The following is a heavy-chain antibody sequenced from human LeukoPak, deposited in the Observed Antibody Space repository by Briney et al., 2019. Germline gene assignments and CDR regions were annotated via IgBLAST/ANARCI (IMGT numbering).Heavy chain of an antibody. CDR1: GGSISSYY. V-gene: IGHV4-59*01. J-gene: IGHJ3*02. Sequence: SETLSLTCTVSGGSISSYYWSWIRQPPGKGLEWIGYIYYSGSTNYNPSLKSRVTISVDTSKNQFSLKLSSVTAADTAVYYCARGYSSSWSTPYDAFDIWGQGTMVTASS. CDR3: ARGYSSSWSTPYDAFDI. CDR2: IYYSGST. D-gene: IGHD6-13*01.